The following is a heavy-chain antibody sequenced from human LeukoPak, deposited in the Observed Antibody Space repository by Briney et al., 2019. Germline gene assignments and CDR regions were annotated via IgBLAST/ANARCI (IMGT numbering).Heavy chain of an antibody. J-gene: IGHJ4*02. CDR2: IHPNGRDT. D-gene: IGHD3-10*02. Sequence: GASVKVSCKASGYSFTDHHILWVRQAPGQGLEWMGWIHPNGRDTKYAQKFQGRMTMTTDTSITTAYMELNRVTSDDTAMYYCSAHYGLGSVWGQGTLVTASS. CDR3: SAHYGLGSV. CDR1: GYSFTDHH. V-gene: IGHV1-2*02.